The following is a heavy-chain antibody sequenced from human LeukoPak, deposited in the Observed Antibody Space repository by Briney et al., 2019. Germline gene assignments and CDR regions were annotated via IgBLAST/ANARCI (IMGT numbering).Heavy chain of an antibody. J-gene: IGHJ4*02. V-gene: IGHV1-18*01. D-gene: IGHD2-8*02. CDR3: ARGSGGSFDY. CDR1: GSTFTSNG. CDR2: ISAYNGNT. Sequence: ASVKVSCKAFGSTFTSNGIGWVRQAPGQGLEGMGWISAYNGNTNYAQKLQGRVTMTTDTSTSTAYMELWSLRSDDTAVYYCARGSGGSFDYWGQGTLVTVSS.